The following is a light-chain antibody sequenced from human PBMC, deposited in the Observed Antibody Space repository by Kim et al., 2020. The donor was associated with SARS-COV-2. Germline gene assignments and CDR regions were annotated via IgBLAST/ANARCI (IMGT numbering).Light chain of an antibody. CDR1: QSINSD. J-gene: IGKJ2*01. CDR2: GAS. Sequence: EIVMTQSPATLSVSPGEGATLSCRASQSINSDLAWYQQKPGQAPRLLIYGASTRATGIPVRFSGSGSGTDFTLTITSLQSEDFAVYYCQQYNNWPPYTFGQGTKLEI. V-gene: IGKV3-15*01. CDR3: QQYNNWPPYT.